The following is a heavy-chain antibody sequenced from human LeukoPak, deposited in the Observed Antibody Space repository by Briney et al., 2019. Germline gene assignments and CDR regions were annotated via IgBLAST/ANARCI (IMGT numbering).Heavy chain of an antibody. CDR3: ARMSSGWRTADPGDY. CDR1: GFTVSSNY. CDR2: LYSGGMT. D-gene: IGHD6-19*01. Sequence: PGGSLRLSCLVSGFTVSSNYMNWVRQAPGKGLEWVSVLYSGGMTYSADSVKGRFTISRDNAKNSLYLQMNSLRAEDTAVYYCARMSSGWRTADPGDYWGQGTLVTVSP. V-gene: IGHV3-66*01. J-gene: IGHJ4*02.